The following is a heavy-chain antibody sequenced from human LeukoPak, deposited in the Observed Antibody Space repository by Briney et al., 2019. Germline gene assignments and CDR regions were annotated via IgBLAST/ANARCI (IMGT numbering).Heavy chain of an antibody. D-gene: IGHD2-2*01. Sequence: GGSLRLSCAASGFTVSSNYMSWVRQAPGKGLEWDSVIYSGGSTYYADSVKGRFTISRDNSKNTLYLQMNSLRAEDTAVYYCALGYCSSTSCHDYYYYMDVWGKGTTVTVSS. J-gene: IGHJ6*03. CDR2: IYSGGST. CDR1: GFTVSSNY. CDR3: ALGYCSSTSCHDYYYYMDV. V-gene: IGHV3-53*01.